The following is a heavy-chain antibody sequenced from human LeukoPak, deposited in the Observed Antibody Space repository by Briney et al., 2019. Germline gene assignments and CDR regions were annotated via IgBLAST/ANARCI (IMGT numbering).Heavy chain of an antibody. CDR3: ACRVSYYYFWSGRPFYDV. CDR2: MYSSGGA. Sequence: SETLSLTCTVSGASVSSGNCYWSWIRQPAGKGPEWIGRMYSSGGANYNPSLKTRVTISIDTSKNQFSLRLSSVTAADTAVYFCACRVSYYYFWSGRPFYDVWGKGTSVTVSS. J-gene: IGHJ6*04. D-gene: IGHD3-3*01. V-gene: IGHV4-61*02. CDR1: GASVSSGNCY.